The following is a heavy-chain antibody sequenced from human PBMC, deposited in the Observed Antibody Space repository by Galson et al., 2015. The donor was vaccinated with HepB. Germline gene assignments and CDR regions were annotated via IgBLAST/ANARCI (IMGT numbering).Heavy chain of an antibody. J-gene: IGHJ6*03. V-gene: IGHV3-9*01. CDR3: AKDTNCYYYYMDV. CDR2: ISWNSGSI. CDR1: GFTFDDYA. Sequence: SLRLSCAASGFTFDDYAMHWVRQAPGKGLEWVSGISWNSGSIGYADSVKGRFTISRDNAKNSLYLQMNSLRAEDTALYYCAKDTNCYYYYMDVWGKGTTVTVSS.